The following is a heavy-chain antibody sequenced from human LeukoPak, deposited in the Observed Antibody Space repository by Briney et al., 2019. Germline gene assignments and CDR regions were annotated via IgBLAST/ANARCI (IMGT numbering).Heavy chain of an antibody. V-gene: IGHV4-31*03. J-gene: IGHJ5*02. CDR3: ARAPRGYSGYDFSYWFDP. CDR2: VSHSGST. D-gene: IGHD5-12*01. CDR1: GGSISGGYY. Sequence: PSQTLSLTCTVSGGSISGGYYWSWIRQHPGKGLEWIGYVSHSGSTYYNPSLESRLSISVDTSKNQFSLKLSSVTAADTAVYFCARAPRGYSGYDFSYWFDPWGQGTLATVSS.